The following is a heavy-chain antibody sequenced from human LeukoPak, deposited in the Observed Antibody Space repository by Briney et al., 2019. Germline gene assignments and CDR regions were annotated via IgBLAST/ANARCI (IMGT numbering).Heavy chain of an antibody. CDR2: INHSGST. D-gene: IGHD2-21*01. V-gene: IGHV4-34*01. CDR1: GGSFSGYY. Sequence: SETLSLTCAVYGGSFSGYYWSWIRRPPGKGLEWIGEINHSGSTNYNPSLKSRVTISVDTSKNQFSLKLSSVTAADTAVYYCARRDYNWFDPWGQGTLVTVSS. J-gene: IGHJ5*02. CDR3: ARRDYNWFDP.